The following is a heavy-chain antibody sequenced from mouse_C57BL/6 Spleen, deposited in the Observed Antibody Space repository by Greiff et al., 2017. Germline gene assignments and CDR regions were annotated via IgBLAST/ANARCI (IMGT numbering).Heavy chain of an antibody. CDR3: AREGYDGYFPFAY. Sequence: EVQLQESGPGLVKPSQSLSLTCSVTGYSITSGYYWNWIRQFPGNKLEWMGYISYDGSNNYNPSLKNRISITRDTSKNQFFLKLNSVTTEDTATYYCAREGYDGYFPFAYWGQGTLVTVSA. V-gene: IGHV3-6*01. CDR1: GYSITSGYY. J-gene: IGHJ3*01. CDR2: ISYDGSN. D-gene: IGHD2-3*01.